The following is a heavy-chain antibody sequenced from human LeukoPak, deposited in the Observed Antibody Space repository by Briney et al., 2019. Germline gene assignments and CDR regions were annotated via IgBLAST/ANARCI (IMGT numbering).Heavy chain of an antibody. D-gene: IGHD2-21*01. J-gene: IGHJ4*02. CDR1: GFTFSSHS. V-gene: IGHV3-74*01. CDR2: INSDGSST. CDR3: ARARIFSFDS. Sequence: GGSLRLSCAAAGFTFSSHSMHWVRQAPGKGLVWVSRINSDGSSTNYADSAKGRFTISRDNGKNTLYLQMNSLRAEDTAVYYCARARIFSFDSWGQATLVTVSS.